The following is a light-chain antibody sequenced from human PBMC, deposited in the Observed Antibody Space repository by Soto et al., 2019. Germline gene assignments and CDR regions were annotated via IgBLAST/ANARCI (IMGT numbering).Light chain of an antibody. V-gene: IGLV2-8*01. CDR2: EAS. CDR3: SSYAGSISYV. CDR1: SSDVGGYNY. Sequence: QSALTQPPSASGSPGQSVTISCTGTSSDVGGYNYVSWYQQHPGKAPKLMIYEASKRPSGVPDRFSGSKSGNTASLTVSGLQAEDEADYYCSSYAGSISYVFGTGTKLTVL. J-gene: IGLJ1*01.